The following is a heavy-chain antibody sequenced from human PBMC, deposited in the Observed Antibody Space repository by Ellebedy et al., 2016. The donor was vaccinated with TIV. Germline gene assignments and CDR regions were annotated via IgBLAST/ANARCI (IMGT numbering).Heavy chain of an antibody. CDR2: ISSSGDST. Sequence: GESLKISCASSGFTSSSYVMTWVRQAPGKGLEWVSIISSSGDSTYYADSVKGRFTISRDNSKNTLYLQMNNLKTEDTAIYYCTTADRVEGDGRGYWGQGTLVTVSS. CDR1: GFTSSSYV. CDR3: TTADRVEGDGRGY. J-gene: IGHJ4*02. V-gene: IGHV3-23*01. D-gene: IGHD5-24*01.